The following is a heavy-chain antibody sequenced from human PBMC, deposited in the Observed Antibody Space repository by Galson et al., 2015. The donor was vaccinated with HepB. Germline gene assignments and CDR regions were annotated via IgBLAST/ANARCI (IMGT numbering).Heavy chain of an antibody. V-gene: IGHV3-33*08. D-gene: IGHD1-26*01. J-gene: IGHJ4*02. Sequence: SLRLSCAASGFTFSSYAMNWVRQAPGKGLEWVAVIRYDGANKYYADSVKGRFPISRDNSKNTLYLQMDSLRAEDTAVYYCATSSISSGSYHFYFDYWGQGTLVTVSS. CDR3: ATSSISSGSYHFYFDY. CDR2: IRYDGANK. CDR1: GFTFSSYA.